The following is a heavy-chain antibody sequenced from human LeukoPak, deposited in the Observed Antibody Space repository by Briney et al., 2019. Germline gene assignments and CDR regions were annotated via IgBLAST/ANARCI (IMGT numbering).Heavy chain of an antibody. J-gene: IGHJ5*02. D-gene: IGHD6-19*01. Sequence: EASETLSLTCTVSGGSISSGGYYWSWIRQHPGKGLEWIGYIYYSGSTYYNPSLKSRVTISVDTSKNQFSLKLSSVTAADTAVYYCARDRRPAVAGIEMGFDRWGQGTLVTVSS. CDR3: ARDRRPAVAGIEMGFDR. V-gene: IGHV4-31*03. CDR2: IYYSGST. CDR1: GGSISSGGYY.